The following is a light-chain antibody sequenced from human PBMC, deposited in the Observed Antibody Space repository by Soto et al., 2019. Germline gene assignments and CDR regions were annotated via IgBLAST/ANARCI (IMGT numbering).Light chain of an antibody. V-gene: IGKV2-28*01. CDR1: QSLLQSNGYNY. Sequence: DIVMTQSPLSLPVTPGEPASISCSSSQSLLQSNGYNYLDWYLQKPGQSPQLLIYFGSYRASGVPDRFSGSGSGTDFTLKIRRVEAEDVGLYYCMQAQQTPPTFGQGTKVEIK. CDR2: FGS. CDR3: MQAQQTPPT. J-gene: IGKJ1*01.